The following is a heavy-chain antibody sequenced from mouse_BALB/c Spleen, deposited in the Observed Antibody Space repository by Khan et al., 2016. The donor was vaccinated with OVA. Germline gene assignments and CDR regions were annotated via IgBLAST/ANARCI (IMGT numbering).Heavy chain of an antibody. V-gene: IGHV5-6-5*01. J-gene: IGHJ3*01. D-gene: IGHD1-2*01. Sequence: EVELVESGGGLVKPGGSLKLSCAASGFTFSSYAMSWVRQTPEKRLEWVASIRSGGSTYYPDSVKGRFTISRDNARNILYLQMSSLRSEDTAMYYCARGRSTTASWFAYWGQGTLVTVSA. CDR3: ARGRSTTASWFAY. CDR1: GFTFSSYA. CDR2: IRSGGST.